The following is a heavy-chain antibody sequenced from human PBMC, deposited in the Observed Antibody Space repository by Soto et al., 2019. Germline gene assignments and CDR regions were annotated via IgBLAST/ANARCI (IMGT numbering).Heavy chain of an antibody. D-gene: IGHD5-12*01. CDR2: INSDGSST. V-gene: IGHV3-74*01. CDR3: ARATTAVGYYYYYMDV. CDR1: GFTFSSYW. Sequence: GGSPRISCAASGFTFSSYWMHWVRQAPGKGLVWVSRINSDGSSTSYADSVKGRFTISRDNAKNTLYLQMNSLRAEDTAVYYCARATTAVGYYYYYMDVWGKGTTVTVS. J-gene: IGHJ6*03.